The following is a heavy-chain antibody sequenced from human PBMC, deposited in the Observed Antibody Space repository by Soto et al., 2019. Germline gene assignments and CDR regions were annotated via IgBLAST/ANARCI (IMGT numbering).Heavy chain of an antibody. D-gene: IGHD6-19*01. V-gene: IGHV6-1*01. CDR3: ARGVAGSGFDL. CDR2: TYYRSNWRH. CDR1: GGSVSSNTAA. Sequence: PSQTLSLTCAISGGSVSSNTAAWNWIRSSPSRGLEWLGRTYYRSNWRHDYAVSVKSRITVNPDTSKNHFSLQLNSVTSDDTAVYYCARGVAGSGFDLWGQGTLVTVSS. J-gene: IGHJ4*02.